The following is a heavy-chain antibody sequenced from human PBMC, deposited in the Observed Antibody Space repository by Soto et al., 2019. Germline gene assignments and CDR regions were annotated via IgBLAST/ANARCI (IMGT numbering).Heavy chain of an antibody. CDR3: VKGGYNWNSYLHY. Sequence: EVQLVESGGGLVQPGRSLRLSCAVSGFTFDDYAMHWVRQAPGKGLEWVSGISWNSGSIDYADSVKGRFTISRDNAKNSLYLQMNSLRAEDTALYYCVKGGYNWNSYLHYWGQGTLVTVSS. J-gene: IGHJ4*02. CDR1: GFTFDDYA. D-gene: IGHD1-7*01. CDR2: ISWNSGSI. V-gene: IGHV3-9*01.